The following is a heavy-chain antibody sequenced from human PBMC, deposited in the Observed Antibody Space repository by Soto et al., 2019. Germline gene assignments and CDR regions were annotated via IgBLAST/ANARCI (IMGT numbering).Heavy chain of an antibody. D-gene: IGHD3-10*01. Sequence: ALGKVSGKXSRYTFTSYDINWVRQATGQRLEWMGWMNPNSGNTGYAQKLQGRVTTTRNTSIITAYMHLSHLTSAATAVYYCARPMGVWFGAQSQKQALDFCRQGTLANLS. CDR2: MNPNSGNT. CDR3: ARPMGVWFGAQSQKQALDF. V-gene: IGHV1-8*01. CDR1: RYTFTSYD. J-gene: IGHJ4*02.